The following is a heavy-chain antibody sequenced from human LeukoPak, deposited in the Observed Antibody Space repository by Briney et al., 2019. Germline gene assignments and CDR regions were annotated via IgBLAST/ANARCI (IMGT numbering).Heavy chain of an antibody. CDR2: IYSGGST. V-gene: IGHV3-66*02. D-gene: IGHD1-26*01. J-gene: IGHJ4*02. Sequence: GGSLRLSCAASGFTVSSNYMSWVRQAPGKGLEWVSVIYSGGSTYYADSAKGRFTISRDNSKNTLYLQMNSLRAEDTAVYYCARDRSGSFRFDYWGQGTLVTVSS. CDR1: GFTVSSNY. CDR3: ARDRSGSFRFDY.